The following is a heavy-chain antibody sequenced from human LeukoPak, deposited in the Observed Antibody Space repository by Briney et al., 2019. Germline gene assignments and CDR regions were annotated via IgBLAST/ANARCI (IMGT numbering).Heavy chain of an antibody. D-gene: IGHD4-17*01. V-gene: IGHV3-23*01. Sequence: GGSLRLSCAASGFXFSSNAMSWVRQAPGKGLEWVSVISNNGGSTYYADSVKGRFTISRDNSKNTLFLQMNSLRAEDTGIYYCTKDRRMTTVTCLDYWGQGTLVTVSS. CDR1: GFXFSSNA. CDR3: TKDRRMTTVTCLDY. CDR2: ISNNGGST. J-gene: IGHJ4*02.